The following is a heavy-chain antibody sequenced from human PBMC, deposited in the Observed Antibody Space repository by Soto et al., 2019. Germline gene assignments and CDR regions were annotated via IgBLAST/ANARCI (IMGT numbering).Heavy chain of an antibody. CDR1: GGSISSYY. CDR3: ARDQYSSGWYS. V-gene: IGHV4-59*01. J-gene: IGHJ4*02. Sequence: SETLSLTCTVSGGSISSYYWSWIRQPPGKGLEWIGYIYYSGSTNYNPSLKSRVTISVDTSKNQFSLKMSSVTAADTAVYYCARDQYSSGWYSWGQGTLVTVSS. CDR2: IYYSGST. D-gene: IGHD6-19*01.